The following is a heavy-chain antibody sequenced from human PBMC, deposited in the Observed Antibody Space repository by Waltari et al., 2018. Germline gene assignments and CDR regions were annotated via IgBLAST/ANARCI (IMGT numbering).Heavy chain of an antibody. V-gene: IGHV1-69-2*01. Sequence: EVQLVQSGAEVKKPGATVKISCKVSGYTFTDYYMHWVQQAPVKWLEWMVLVDPEDGETIYADKFPVRVTITADTSTDTAYMELSSLRSEDTAVYNCARRGRSVGFDYWGQGTLVTVSS. CDR2: VDPEDGET. CDR3: ARRGRSVGFDY. D-gene: IGHD2-15*01. CDR1: GYTFTDYY. J-gene: IGHJ4*02.